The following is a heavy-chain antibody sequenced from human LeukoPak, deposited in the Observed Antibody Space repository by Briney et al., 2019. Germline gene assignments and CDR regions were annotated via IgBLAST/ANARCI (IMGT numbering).Heavy chain of an antibody. Sequence: SVKVSCKASGGTFSGYAISWVRQAPRQGLEWMGRIIPIFGTANYAQKFQGRVTITTDESTSTAYMELSSLRSEDTAVYYCPRMRSGWYGFAFDIWGQGTMVTVSS. D-gene: IGHD6-19*01. CDR1: GGTFSGYA. CDR2: IIPIFGTA. J-gene: IGHJ3*02. V-gene: IGHV1-69*05. CDR3: PRMRSGWYGFAFDI.